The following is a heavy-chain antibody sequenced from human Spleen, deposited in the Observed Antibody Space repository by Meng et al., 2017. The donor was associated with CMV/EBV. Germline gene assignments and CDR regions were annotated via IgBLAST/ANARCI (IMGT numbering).Heavy chain of an antibody. Sequence: GGSLRLSCAASGFTLSSYSMNWVRQSPGKGLEWISYISGSGTIYYADSVRGRFTISRDNAQNSLYLQINSLRAEDTAVYYCARDAFLVGTHPPDYWGQGTLVTVSS. CDR1: GFTLSSYS. V-gene: IGHV3-48*04. CDR2: ISGSGTI. CDR3: ARDAFLVGTHPPDY. J-gene: IGHJ4*02. D-gene: IGHD1-26*01.